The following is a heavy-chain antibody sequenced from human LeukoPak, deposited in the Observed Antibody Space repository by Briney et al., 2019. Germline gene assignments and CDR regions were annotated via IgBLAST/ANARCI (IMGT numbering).Heavy chain of an antibody. CDR3: ARENPGVPFDY. J-gene: IGHJ4*02. D-gene: IGHD3-3*01. V-gene: IGHV1-2*02. Sequence: GASVKVSCKASGYTFTSYAMHWVRQAPGQGLEWMGWINPNSGDTNYAQKFQARVTMTRDTSINTAYMELSGLKSGDTAVYFCARENPGVPFDYWGQGTLVTVSS. CDR1: GYTFTSYA. CDR2: INPNSGDT.